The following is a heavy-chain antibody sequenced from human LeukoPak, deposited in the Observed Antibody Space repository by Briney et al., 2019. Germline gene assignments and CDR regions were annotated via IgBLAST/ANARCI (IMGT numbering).Heavy chain of an antibody. CDR3: AGSTMVRGDPGLFDY. Sequence: SQTLSLTCTVSGGSIGSGTYYWSWIRRPAGKGLEWIGHIYTSGTTNYNPSLESRVTISVDTSKNQIFLKVSSVTAADTALYYCAGSTMVRGDPGLFDYWGQGTLVTVSS. D-gene: IGHD3-10*01. CDR2: IYTSGTT. CDR1: GGSIGSGTYY. V-gene: IGHV4-61*09. J-gene: IGHJ4*02.